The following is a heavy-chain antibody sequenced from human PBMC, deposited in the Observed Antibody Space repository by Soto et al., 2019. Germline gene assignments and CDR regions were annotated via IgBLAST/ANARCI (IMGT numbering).Heavy chain of an antibody. Sequence: EVQMVQSGGDSVKPGGSLRLSCVTSGFMFSSAWMNWVRQAPGKGLEWVARIKSKGDGETRDYAAPVKGRFTISRDDSKKTVYLQMNSLRAEDTAVYYCVEGWNDFWGQGTLVTVSS. CDR1: GFMFSSAW. D-gene: IGHD1-1*01. J-gene: IGHJ4*02. CDR3: VEGWNDF. CDR2: IKSKGDGETR. V-gene: IGHV3-15*01.